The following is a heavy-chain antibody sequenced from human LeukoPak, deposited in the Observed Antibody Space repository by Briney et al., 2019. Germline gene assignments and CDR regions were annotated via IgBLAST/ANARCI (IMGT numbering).Heavy chain of an antibody. V-gene: IGHV3-30*04. CDR2: ISYDGSNK. CDR3: ARSPSIVVVTATPPFDY. Sequence: GGSLRLSCAASGFTFSSYAMPWVRQAPGKGLEWVAVISYDGSNKYYADSVKGRFTISRDNSKNTLYLQMNSLRAEDTAVYYCARSPSIVVVTATPPFDYWGQGTLVTVSS. J-gene: IGHJ4*02. D-gene: IGHD2-21*02. CDR1: GFTFSSYA.